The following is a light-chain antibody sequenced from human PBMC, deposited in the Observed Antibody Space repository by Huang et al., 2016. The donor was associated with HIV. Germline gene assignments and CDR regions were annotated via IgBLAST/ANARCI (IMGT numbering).Light chain of an antibody. CDR1: QSFLHSNGYKY. J-gene: IGKJ2*01. Sequence: DIVMTQSPLSLLVTPGEPASISCGSSQSFLHSNGYKYLDWYLQKPGQSPQLLIYLGSNRASGVPDRFSGSGSGEDFTLKISRVEAEDVGVYYCMQALQTPYTFGQGTKLEIK. CDR3: MQALQTPYT. CDR2: LGS. V-gene: IGKV2-28*01.